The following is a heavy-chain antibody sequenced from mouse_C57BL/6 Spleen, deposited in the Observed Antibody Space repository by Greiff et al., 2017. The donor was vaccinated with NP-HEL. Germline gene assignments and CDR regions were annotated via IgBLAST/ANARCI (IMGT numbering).Heavy chain of an antibody. Sequence: VQLQQSGAELMKPGASVKLSCKATGYTFTGYWIEWVKQRPGRGLEWIGEILPGSGSTNYNGKFKGKATLTADTSSNTAYMQLSSLTPEDSAIYYCARRADYAMDYWGQGTSVTVSS. CDR2: ILPGSGST. V-gene: IGHV1-9*01. J-gene: IGHJ4*01. CDR1: GYTFTGYW. CDR3: ARRADYAMDY.